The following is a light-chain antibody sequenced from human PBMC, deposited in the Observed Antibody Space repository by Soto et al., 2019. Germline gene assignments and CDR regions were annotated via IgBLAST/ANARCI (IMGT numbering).Light chain of an antibody. CDR3: SSYTSSSTYI. CDR2: EGT. J-gene: IGLJ1*01. Sequence: QSVLTQPASVSGSPGQSITISCTGTTSDVGGYNYVSWYQQHPGKAPKLMIYEGTKRPSGVSNRFSGSKSGKTASLTISGLQAEDEADYYCSSYTSSSTYIFGNGTKVTVL. CDR1: TSDVGGYNY. V-gene: IGLV2-14*01.